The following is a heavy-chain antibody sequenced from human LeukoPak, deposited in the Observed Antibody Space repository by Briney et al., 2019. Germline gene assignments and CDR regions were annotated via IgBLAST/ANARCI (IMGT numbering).Heavy chain of an antibody. CDR3: TTDSMRLWFGELYNNWFDP. J-gene: IGHJ5*02. D-gene: IGHD3-10*01. Sequence: GGSLRLSCAVSGFTFTNAWMTWVRQAPGKGLEWVGRSKSKTDGGTTDYAAPVKGRFTISRDDSKNTLYLQMNSLKTEDTAVYYCTTDSMRLWFGELYNNWFDPWGQGTLVTVSS. CDR1: GFTFTNAW. V-gene: IGHV3-15*01. CDR2: SKSKTDGGTT.